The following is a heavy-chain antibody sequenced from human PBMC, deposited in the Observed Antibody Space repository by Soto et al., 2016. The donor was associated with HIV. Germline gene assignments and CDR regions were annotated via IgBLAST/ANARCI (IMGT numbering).Heavy chain of an antibody. CDR3: GASETYYHVAF. CDR1: NVYISEPY. V-gene: IGHV4-59*11. CDR2: ISYTGST. Sequence: QVRLQESGPGLVKPWETLTLTCSVSNVYISEPYWLWVRQAPGKRLEWIGHISYTGSTSYNPSVEGRVTIIKDRVNNDFSLKLTSVTAADTALYYCGASETYYHVAFWGQGTQVVVS. J-gene: IGHJ4*02. D-gene: IGHD3-10*01.